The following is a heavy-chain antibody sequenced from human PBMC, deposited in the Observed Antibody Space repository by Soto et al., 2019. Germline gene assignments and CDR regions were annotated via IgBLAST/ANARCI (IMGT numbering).Heavy chain of an antibody. CDR2: MSFDGTYK. V-gene: IGHV3-30*18. D-gene: IGHD4-17*01. Sequence: VQLLESGGGLIQRGGSLRLSCAVSGFRFSDYGMHWVRQAPGKGLEWVAMMSFDGTYKYSADSVKGRFIISRDNSKNTLYLQMNSLRAEDTAVYYCAKDRRDGEYNSVYDFWGQGTLVTVSS. CDR3: AKDRRDGEYNSVYDF. CDR1: GFRFSDYG. J-gene: IGHJ4*02.